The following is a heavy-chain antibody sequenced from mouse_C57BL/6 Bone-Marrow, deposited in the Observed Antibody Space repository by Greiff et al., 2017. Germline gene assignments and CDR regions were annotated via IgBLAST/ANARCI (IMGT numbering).Heavy chain of an antibody. CDR1: GYAFSSSW. CDR2: IYPGVGDT. Sequence: VKLMESGPELVKPGASVKISCKASGYAFSSSWMNWVKQRPGKGLEWIGRIYPGVGDTNYNGKFKGKATLTADKSSSTAYMQLSSLTSEDSAVYFCANWFAYWGQGTLVTVSA. V-gene: IGHV1-82*01. J-gene: IGHJ3*01. CDR3: ANWFAY.